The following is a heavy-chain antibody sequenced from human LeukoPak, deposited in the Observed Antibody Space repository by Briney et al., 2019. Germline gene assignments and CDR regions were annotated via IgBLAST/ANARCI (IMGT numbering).Heavy chain of an antibody. V-gene: IGHV1-69*13. CDR1: GGTFSSYA. CDR3: ASSIGLRSLSLGFDP. J-gene: IGHJ5*02. Sequence: GASVKVSCTASGGTFSSYAISWVRQAPGQGLEWMGGIIPIFGTANYAQKFQGRVTITADESTSTAYMELSSLRSEDTAVYYCASSIGLRSLSLGFDPWGQGTLVTVSS. CDR2: IIPIFGTA.